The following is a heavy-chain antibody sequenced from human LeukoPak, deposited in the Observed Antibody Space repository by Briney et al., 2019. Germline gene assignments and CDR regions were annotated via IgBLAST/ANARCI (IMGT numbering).Heavy chain of an antibody. CDR1: GFTFSNYD. V-gene: IGHV3-30*03. CDR2: ISYDGTNK. Sequence: GRSLRLSCAASGFTFSNYDMHWVRQAPGKGLEWVAVISYDGTNKYYADSVKGRFTISRDNSKNTLHLQMNSLRVEDTALYYCAREDSSGAFDIWGQGTMVTVSS. CDR3: AREDSSGAFDI. J-gene: IGHJ3*02. D-gene: IGHD3-22*01.